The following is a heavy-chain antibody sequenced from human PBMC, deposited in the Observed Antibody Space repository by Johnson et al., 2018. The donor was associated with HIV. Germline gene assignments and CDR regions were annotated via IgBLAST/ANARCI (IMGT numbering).Heavy chain of an antibody. CDR1: GFTFSSYG. CDR3: AFIEYSSLDAFDI. CDR2: TSNDGSNK. Sequence: QVQLVESGGGVVQPGGCLRLSCAASGFTFSSYGMHWVRQAPGKGLEWVAVTSNDGSNKYYADSVKGRFTIYRDNFKNTLYLQMNGLRAEDTAVNYCAFIEYSSLDAFDIWGQGTMVTVSS. J-gene: IGHJ3*02. V-gene: IGHV3-30*19. D-gene: IGHD6-6*01.